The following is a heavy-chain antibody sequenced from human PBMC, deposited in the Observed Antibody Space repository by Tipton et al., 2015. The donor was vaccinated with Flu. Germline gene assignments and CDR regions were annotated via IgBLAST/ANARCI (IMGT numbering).Heavy chain of an antibody. CDR1: GGTFRGYS. D-gene: IGHD5-18*01. CDR2: IIPISATA. CDR3: ARDAYSPGYGSPLYFDS. J-gene: IGHJ4*02. Sequence: QVQLVQSGAEVKKPGSSVKVSCKASGGTFRGYSISWVRQAPGQGLEWMGRIIPISATANYAQKFQDRVTITADESTSSASMELNSLSSDDTAIYYCARDAYSPGYGSPLYFDSWGQGTLVTVSS. V-gene: IGHV1-69*18.